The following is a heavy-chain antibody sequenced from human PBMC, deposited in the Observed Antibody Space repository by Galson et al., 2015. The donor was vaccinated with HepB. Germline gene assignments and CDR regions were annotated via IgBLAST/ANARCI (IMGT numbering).Heavy chain of an antibody. CDR1: GYNFTDYG. J-gene: IGHJ6*02. D-gene: IGHD2-8*02. CDR2: VSVYHGNR. V-gene: IGHV1-18*04. Sequence: SVKVSCKASGYNFTDYGISWVRQAPGQGLEWMGWVSVYHGNRHYAQKFQDRVRMTTDTSTSTAYMELRGLRSDDTAVYYCARDFWSWGMDVWGQGTTVIVSS. CDR3: ARDFWSWGMDV.